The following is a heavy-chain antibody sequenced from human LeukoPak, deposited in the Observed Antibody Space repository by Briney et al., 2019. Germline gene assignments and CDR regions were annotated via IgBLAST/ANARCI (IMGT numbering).Heavy chain of an antibody. CDR2: ISAYNGNT. CDR1: GYTFTSYG. V-gene: IGHV1-18*01. J-gene: IGHJ3*02. CDR3: ARGGYCSSTSCYSAFDI. Sequence: ASVKVSCKASGYTFTSYGISWVRQAPGQGLEWMGWISAYNGNTNYAQKLQGRVTMTTDTSTSTAYMELRSLRSDDTAVYYCARGGYCSSTSCYSAFDIWGQGTMVTVSS. D-gene: IGHD2-2*02.